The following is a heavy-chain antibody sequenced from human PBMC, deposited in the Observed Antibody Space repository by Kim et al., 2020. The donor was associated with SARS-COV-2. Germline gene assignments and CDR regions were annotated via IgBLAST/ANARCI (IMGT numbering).Heavy chain of an antibody. V-gene: IGHV4-59*08. CDR1: GGSISSYY. D-gene: IGHD6-19*01. CDR3: ARHSRGWYRYYYYYGMDV. J-gene: IGHJ6*02. Sequence: SETLSLTCTVSGGSISSYYWSWIRQPPGKGLEWIGYIYYSGSTNYNPSLKSRVTISVDTSKNQFSLKLSSVTAADTAVYYCARHSRGWYRYYYYYGMDVWGQGTTVTVSS. CDR2: IYYSGST.